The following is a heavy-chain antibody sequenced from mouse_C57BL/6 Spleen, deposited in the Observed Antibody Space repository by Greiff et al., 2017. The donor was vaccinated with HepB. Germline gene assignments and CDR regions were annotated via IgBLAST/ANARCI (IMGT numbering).Heavy chain of an antibody. Sequence: VQLQESGAELVKPGASVKISCKASGYAFSSYWMNWVKQRPGKGLEWIGQIYPGDGDTNYNGKFKGKATLTADKSSSTAYMQLSSLTSEDSAVYFCARWIDSSGYPFAYWGQGTLVTVSA. J-gene: IGHJ3*01. CDR3: ARWIDSSGYPFAY. CDR1: GYAFSSYW. D-gene: IGHD3-2*02. V-gene: IGHV1-80*01. CDR2: IYPGDGDT.